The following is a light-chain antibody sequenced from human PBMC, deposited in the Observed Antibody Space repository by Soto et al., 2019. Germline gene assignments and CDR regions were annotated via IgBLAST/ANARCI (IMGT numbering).Light chain of an antibody. V-gene: IGKV1-27*01. CDR3: QKYSSVPV. Sequence: DIQMTQSPASMSASVGDRVTITCRASQGISNFGAWYQQQPGKAPKLMIFAASTLQLGVPSRFSGSGSGTDFTLHINSRQHEDVATYSCQKYSSVPVFGPGTKVEIK. CDR2: AAS. CDR1: QGISNF. J-gene: IGKJ3*01.